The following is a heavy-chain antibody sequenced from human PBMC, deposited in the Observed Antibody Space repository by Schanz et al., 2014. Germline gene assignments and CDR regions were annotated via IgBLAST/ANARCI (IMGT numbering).Heavy chain of an antibody. D-gene: IGHD5-18*01. CDR1: GGTFSTYT. V-gene: IGHV1-69*04. CDR3: ARGPSQGYSYGHNIGAYYYGMDV. CDR2: IIPILAIA. J-gene: IGHJ6*02. Sequence: QVQVVQSGAEVKKPGSSVKVSCKASGGTFSTYTISWVRQAPGQGLEWMGRIIPILAIADYAQKFQGRVTITADKSTSTASMELSSLRSEDTAVYYCARGPSQGYSYGHNIGAYYYGMDVWGQGTTVTVSS.